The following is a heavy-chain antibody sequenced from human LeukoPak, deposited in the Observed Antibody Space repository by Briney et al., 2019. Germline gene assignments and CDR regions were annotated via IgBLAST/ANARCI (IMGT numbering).Heavy chain of an antibody. D-gene: IGHD3-3*01. CDR1: GYVFTCYR. CDR3: AKTTPGDFWSGSYYFYGMDV. J-gene: IGHJ6*02. Sequence: GESLKTPCKGSGYVFTCYRIAWVRQRPGKGLEWMGTIHPADSDARYRPSFQGQVTISADKSIDTAYLQWGSLKASDTSIYYCAKTTPGDFWSGSYYFYGMDVWGQGTTVTVSS. V-gene: IGHV5-51*01. CDR2: IHPADSDA.